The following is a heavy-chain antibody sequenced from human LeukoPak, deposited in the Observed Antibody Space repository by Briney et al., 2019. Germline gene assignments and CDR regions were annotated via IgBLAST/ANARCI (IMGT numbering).Heavy chain of an antibody. Sequence: PGGSLRLSCAASGFTFSSYAMHWVRQAPGKGLEWVAVISYDGSNKYYADSVKGRFTISRDNSKNTLYLQMNSLRAEDTAVYYCAKDRVAAAGHTGGFDYWGQGTLVTVSS. CDR3: AKDRVAAAGHTGGFDY. CDR1: GFTFSSYA. CDR2: ISYDGSNK. V-gene: IGHV3-30-3*01. J-gene: IGHJ4*02. D-gene: IGHD6-13*01.